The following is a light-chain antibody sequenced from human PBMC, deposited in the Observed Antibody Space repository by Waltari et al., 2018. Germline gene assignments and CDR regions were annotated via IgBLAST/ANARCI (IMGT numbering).Light chain of an antibody. CDR1: QGISNY. CDR2: AAS. J-gene: IGKJ5*01. CDR3: QKYNSAFPIT. Sequence: DIQMTQSPSSLSASVGDRVTITCRASQGISNYLAWYQQKPGKVPKLLIYAASTLQSGVPSRFSGSGSGTDFTLTISSLQPEDVATYYCQKYNSAFPITFGQGTRLEIK. V-gene: IGKV1-27*01.